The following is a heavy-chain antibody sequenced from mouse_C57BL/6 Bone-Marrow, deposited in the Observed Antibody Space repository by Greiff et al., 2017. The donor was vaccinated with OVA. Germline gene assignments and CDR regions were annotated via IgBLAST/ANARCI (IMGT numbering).Heavy chain of an antibody. J-gene: IGHJ4*01. V-gene: IGHV1-74*01. CDR2: IHPSASDT. CDR3: AHWDSSGYADYAMDY. Sequence: QVQLQQPGAELVKPGASVKVSCKASGYTFTSYWMHWVKQRPGQGLEWIGRIHPSASDTNYNQKFKGKATLTVDKSSSTAYMQLSSLTSEDSAVYYCAHWDSSGYADYAMDYWGQGTSVTVSS. D-gene: IGHD3-2*02. CDR1: GYTFTSYW.